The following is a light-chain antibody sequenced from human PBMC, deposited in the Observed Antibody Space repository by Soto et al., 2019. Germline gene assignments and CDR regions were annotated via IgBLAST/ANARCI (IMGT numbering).Light chain of an antibody. CDR2: DVT. V-gene: IGLV2-11*01. Sequence: QSVLTQPRSVSGSPGQSVTISCTGTSSDVGGYDYVSWYQQHPGKAPELMIYDVTRRPSEVPDRFSGSKSGNTASLTISGLQAEDEADYYCCSCAGGYTCVFGGGTKLTVL. CDR1: SSDVGGYDY. J-gene: IGLJ2*01. CDR3: CSCAGGYTCV.